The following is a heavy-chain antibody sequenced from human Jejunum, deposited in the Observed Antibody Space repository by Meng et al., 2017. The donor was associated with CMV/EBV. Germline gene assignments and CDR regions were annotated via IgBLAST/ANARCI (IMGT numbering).Heavy chain of an antibody. V-gene: IGHV3-13*01. D-gene: IGHD1-1*01. J-gene: IGHJ3*02. CDR2: IGLVGNT. Sequence: SRFTFSTYDMHWVRQTTGKGLEWVSGIGLVGNTYYSVSVKGRFTISRENAKNSFYLQMSSLRAGDTAVYYCARMGGTTGSAFDIWGQGTMVTVSS. CDR1: RFTFSTYD. CDR3: ARMGGTTGSAFDI.